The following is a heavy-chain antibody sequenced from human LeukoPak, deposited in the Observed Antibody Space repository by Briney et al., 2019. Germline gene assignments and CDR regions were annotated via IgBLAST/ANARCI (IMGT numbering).Heavy chain of an antibody. V-gene: IGHV3-7*01. J-gene: IGHJ4*02. Sequence: GGSLRLSCAASGFTFSSCAMSWVRQAPGKGLEWVANIKLDGSEKNYVDSVKGRFTISRDNTKNSLYLQMNSLRVEDTAVFYCARDQYDTWSRRGNFDSWGQGTLVIVSS. CDR1: GFTFSSCA. D-gene: IGHD3-3*01. CDR2: IKLDGSEK. CDR3: ARDQYDTWSRRGNFDS.